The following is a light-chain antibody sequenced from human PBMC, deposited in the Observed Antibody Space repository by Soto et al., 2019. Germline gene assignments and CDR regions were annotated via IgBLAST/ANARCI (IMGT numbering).Light chain of an antibody. V-gene: IGKV3-20*01. J-gene: IGKJ5*01. CDR1: QSVSSSY. CDR2: GAS. Sequence: EIVLTQSPGTLSLSPGERAPLSCSASQSVSSSYLAWYQQKPGQAPRLLIYGASSRATGIPDRFSGSGSGTDCTLTISRLEPEDVAVYFCQQYGSSPTTFGQGTRLEIK. CDR3: QQYGSSPTT.